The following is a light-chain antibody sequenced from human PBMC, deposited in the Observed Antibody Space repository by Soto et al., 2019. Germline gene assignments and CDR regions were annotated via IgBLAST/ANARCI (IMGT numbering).Light chain of an antibody. CDR3: QQYHSAPQS. CDR2: WAS. Sequence: DIVMTQSPDSLAVSLGERATINCKSSQSVLYSPNNKNYLAWYQQRPGQPPKLLIYWASTRESGVPDRFSGSGSWKGFTLTISSLQAEDVAFYYCQQYHSAPQSFGQGTKVEIK. V-gene: IGKV4-1*01. J-gene: IGKJ1*01. CDR1: QSVLYSPNNKNY.